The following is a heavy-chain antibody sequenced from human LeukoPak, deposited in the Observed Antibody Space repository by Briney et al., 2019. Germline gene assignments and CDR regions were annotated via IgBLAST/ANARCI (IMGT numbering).Heavy chain of an antibody. D-gene: IGHD3-9*01. V-gene: IGHV1-2*02. CDR2: INPNSGGT. J-gene: IGHJ4*02. Sequence: ASVKVSCKASGYTFTGYYMHWVRQAPGQGLEWMGWINPNSGGTNYAQKFRGRVTMTRDTSISTAYMELSRLRSDDTAVYYCARGDVLRYFDWPSLYYFDYWGQGTLVTVSS. CDR3: ARGDVLRYFDWPSLYYFDY. CDR1: GYTFTGYY.